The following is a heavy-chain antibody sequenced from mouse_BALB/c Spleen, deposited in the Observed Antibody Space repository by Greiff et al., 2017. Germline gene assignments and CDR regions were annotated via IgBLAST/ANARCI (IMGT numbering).Heavy chain of an antibody. CDR2: INSNGGST. CDR1: GFTFSSYG. D-gene: IGHD2-2*01. V-gene: IGHV5-6-3*01. J-gene: IGHJ1*01. Sequence: VQLKESGGGLVQPGGSLKLSCAASGFTFSSYGMSWVRQTPDKRLELVATINSNGGSTYYPDSVKGRFTISRDNAKNTLYLQMSSLKSEDTAMYYCARYYGYHWYFDVWGAGTTVTVSS. CDR3: ARYYGYHWYFDV.